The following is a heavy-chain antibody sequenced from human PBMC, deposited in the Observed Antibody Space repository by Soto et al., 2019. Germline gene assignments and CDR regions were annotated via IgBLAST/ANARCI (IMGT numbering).Heavy chain of an antibody. CDR2: TYYRSKWYN. D-gene: IGHD1-26*01. V-gene: IGHV6-1*01. CDR1: GDSVSSNSAA. Sequence: PSQTLSLTCGISGDSVSSNSAALNWLRQSPSRGLEWLGRTYYRSKWYNDYAVSVESRITINPDTSKNHFSLQLNFVTPEDTAVYFCARGEQYSGRIFDYWGQGTLVTVPQ. J-gene: IGHJ4*02. CDR3: ARGEQYSGRIFDY.